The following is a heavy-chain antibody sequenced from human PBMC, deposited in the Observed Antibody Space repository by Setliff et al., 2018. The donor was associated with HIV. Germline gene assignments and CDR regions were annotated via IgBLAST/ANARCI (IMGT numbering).Heavy chain of an antibody. Sequence: SETLSLTCTVSGGSINSGIYYWTWIRQPAGKGLEWLGRIHIGGNTNYNPSLKSRVTMSVDTSKNQFSLNLNSVTATDTAIYYCATERWLYQNFDSQGQGTQVTVSS. CDR1: GGSINSGIYY. D-gene: IGHD3-16*01. CDR2: IHIGGNT. V-gene: IGHV4-61*02. CDR3: ATERWLYQNFDS. J-gene: IGHJ4*02.